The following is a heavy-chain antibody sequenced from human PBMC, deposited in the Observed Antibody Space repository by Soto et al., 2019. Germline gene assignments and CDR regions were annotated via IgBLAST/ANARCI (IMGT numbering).Heavy chain of an antibody. V-gene: IGHV1-3*05. CDR3: ARGVAPYYFDY. J-gene: IGHJ4*02. CDR1: GYTFTSYA. D-gene: IGHD2-15*01. Sequence: QVQLVQSGAEEKKPGASVKVSCKASGYTFTSYAMHWVRQAPGQRLEWMGWIHAGNGNTKYSQKFQGRVTITRDTSASTAYMELSSLRSEDTAVYYCARGVAPYYFDYWGQGTLVTVSS. CDR2: IHAGNGNT.